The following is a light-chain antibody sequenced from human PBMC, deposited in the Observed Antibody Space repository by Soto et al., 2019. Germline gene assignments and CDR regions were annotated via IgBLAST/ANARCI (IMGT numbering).Light chain of an antibody. V-gene: IGLV2-14*01. CDR3: TSYTSNSTLVV. CDR1: SSDVGGYNY. CDR2: EVS. J-gene: IGLJ2*01. Sequence: QSALTQPAAVSGSPGQSITISCTGTSSDVGGYNYVSWHQQHPGKAPKLMIYEVSNRPSGVSNRFSGSKSGNTASLTISGLKAEDEADYYCTSYTSNSTLVVFGGGTKLTVL.